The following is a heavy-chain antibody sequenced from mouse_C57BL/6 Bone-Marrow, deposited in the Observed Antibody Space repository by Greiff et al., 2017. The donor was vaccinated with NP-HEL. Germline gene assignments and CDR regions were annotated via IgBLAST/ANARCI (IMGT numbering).Heavy chain of an antibody. CDR1: GYTFTDYY. CDR2: INPYNGGT. J-gene: IGHJ4*01. CDR3: AGAYYGSSYDYAMDY. D-gene: IGHD1-1*01. V-gene: IGHV1-19*01. Sequence: SGPVLVKPGASVKMSCKASGYTFTDYYMNWVKQSHGKSLEWIGVINPYNGGTSYNQKFKGKATLTVDKSSSTAYMELNSLTSEDSAVYYCAGAYYGSSYDYAMDYWGQGTSVTVSS.